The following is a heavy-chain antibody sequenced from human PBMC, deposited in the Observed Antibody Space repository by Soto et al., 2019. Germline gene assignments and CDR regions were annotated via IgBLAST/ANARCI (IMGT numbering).Heavy chain of an antibody. D-gene: IGHD1-26*01. CDR2: INTDGSRT. V-gene: IGHV3-74*01. Sequence: EVQLVESGGELVQPGGSLRLSCAASGLTFNNYWMHWVRQATGKGLVWVSRINTDGSRTHYADSAKGRFPISRDKANSTLYLPMDSLRAGDSAVYYCGKVATGSYNCFAPGGRGTWVTFSS. J-gene: IGHJ5*02. CDR1: GLTFNNYW. CDR3: GKVATGSYNCFAP.